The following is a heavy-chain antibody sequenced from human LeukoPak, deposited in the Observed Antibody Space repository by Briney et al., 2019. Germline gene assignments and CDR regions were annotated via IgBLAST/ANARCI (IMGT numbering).Heavy chain of an antibody. Sequence: SETLSLTCTVSGGSISSGDYYWSWIRQPPGKGLEWIGSIYYSGSTYYNPSLKSRVTISVDTSKNQFSLRLSSVTAADTAVYYCARHGLIVVVPAAPFDYWGQGTLVTVSS. D-gene: IGHD2-2*01. J-gene: IGHJ4*02. V-gene: IGHV4-39*01. CDR1: GGSISSGDYY. CDR2: IYYSGST. CDR3: ARHGLIVVVPAAPFDY.